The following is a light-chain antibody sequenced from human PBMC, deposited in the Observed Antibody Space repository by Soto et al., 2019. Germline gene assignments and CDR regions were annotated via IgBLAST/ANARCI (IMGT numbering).Light chain of an antibody. CDR1: QSVSSN. Sequence: EIVMTQSPATLSVSPGERATLSCRASQSVSSNLAWYQQKPGQAPRLLIYGASTWATGIPARFSGSASETDFTLTINRLEPEDSAVYYCQQYASAPFSLGPGTKVDIK. CDR2: GAS. J-gene: IGKJ3*01. V-gene: IGKV3-15*01. CDR3: QQYASAPFS.